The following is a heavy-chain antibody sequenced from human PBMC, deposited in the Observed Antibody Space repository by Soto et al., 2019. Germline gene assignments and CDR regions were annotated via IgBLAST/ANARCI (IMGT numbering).Heavy chain of an antibody. J-gene: IGHJ4*02. V-gene: IGHV4-39*07. CDR1: GDSISRSIHY. CDR2: VHISEKA. CDR3: TLQLSGPY. D-gene: IGHD1-1*01. Sequence: PSETMSLTCSVAGDSISRSIHYWGRIRQPPGKGLEWIGSVHISEKAYYNPSLKSRVSVLMDTSKNEFSLRLSSVTAEDTALYYCTLQLSGPYWGQGTLVTVSS.